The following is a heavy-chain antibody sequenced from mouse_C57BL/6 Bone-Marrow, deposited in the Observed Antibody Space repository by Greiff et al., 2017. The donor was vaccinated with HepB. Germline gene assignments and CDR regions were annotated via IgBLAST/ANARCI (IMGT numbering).Heavy chain of an antibody. J-gene: IGHJ4*01. V-gene: IGHV1-53*01. CDR1: GYTFTSYW. CDR3: ARDSPAYYAMDY. CDR2: INPSNGGT. Sequence: QVQLQQPGTELVKPGASVKLSCKASGYTFTSYWMHWVKQRPGQGHEWIGNINPSNGGTNYNEKFKSKATLTVDKSSSTAYMQLSSLTSEDSAVYYCARDSPAYYAMDYWGQGTSVTVSS.